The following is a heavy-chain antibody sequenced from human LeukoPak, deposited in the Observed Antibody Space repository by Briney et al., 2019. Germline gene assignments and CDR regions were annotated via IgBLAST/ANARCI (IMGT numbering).Heavy chain of an antibody. CDR3: ESGKSGNLRPNYYDSSGYFYY. V-gene: IGHV4-34*01. Sequence: SETLPLTCAVYGGSFSGYYWSWIRQPPGKGLEWIGEINHSGSTNYNPSLKSRVTISVDTSKNQFSLKLSSVTAADTAVYYCESGKSGNLRPNYYDSSGYFYYWGQGTLVTVSS. J-gene: IGHJ4*02. D-gene: IGHD3-22*01. CDR2: INHSGST. CDR1: GGSFSGYY.